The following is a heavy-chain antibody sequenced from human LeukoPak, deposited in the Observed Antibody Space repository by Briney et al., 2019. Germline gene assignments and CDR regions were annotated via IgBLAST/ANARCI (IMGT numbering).Heavy chain of an antibody. CDR2: IRYDGSNK. CDR1: GFTFSSYG. V-gene: IGHV3-30*02. Sequence: GGSLRLSCAASGFTFSSYGMHWVRQAPGKGLEWVAFIRYDGSNKYYADSVKGRFTISRDNSKNTLYLQMNSLRAEDTAVYYWAKPDDYGDSRRLDYWGQGTLVTVSS. D-gene: IGHD4-17*01. CDR3: AKPDDYGDSRRLDY. J-gene: IGHJ4*02.